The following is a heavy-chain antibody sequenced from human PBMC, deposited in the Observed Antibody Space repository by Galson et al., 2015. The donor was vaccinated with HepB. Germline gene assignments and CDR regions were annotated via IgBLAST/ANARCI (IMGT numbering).Heavy chain of an antibody. CDR2: ISYDGSNK. D-gene: IGHD4-17*01. Sequence: SLRLSCAASGFTFSSYAMHWVRQAPGKGLEWVAVISYDGSNKYYADSVKGRFTISRDNSKNTLYLQMNSLRAEDTAVYYCARERDYGDYGPDPLLLNWYFDLWGRGTLVTVSS. CDR3: ARERDYGDYGPDPLLLNWYFDL. CDR1: GFTFSSYA. J-gene: IGHJ2*01. V-gene: IGHV3-30-3*01.